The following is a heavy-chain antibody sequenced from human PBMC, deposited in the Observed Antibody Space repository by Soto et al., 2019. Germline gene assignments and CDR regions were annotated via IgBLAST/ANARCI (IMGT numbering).Heavy chain of an antibody. CDR1: GFTFSSYG. CDR3: AKDLRRLAAAGTGGMDV. D-gene: IGHD6-13*01. Sequence: GGSLKLSCAASGFTFSSYGMHWVRQAPGKGLEWVAVISYDGSNKYYADSVKGRFTISRDNSKNTLYLQMNSLRAEDTAVYYCAKDLRRLAAAGTGGMDVWGQGTTVTVSS. V-gene: IGHV3-30*18. CDR2: ISYDGSNK. J-gene: IGHJ6*02.